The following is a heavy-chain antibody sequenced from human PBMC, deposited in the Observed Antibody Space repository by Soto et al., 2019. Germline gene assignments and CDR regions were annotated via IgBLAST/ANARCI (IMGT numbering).Heavy chain of an antibody. V-gene: IGHV3-33*01. CDR3: ARERPAPYSSCYDY. CDR1: GFTFSSYG. D-gene: IGHD6-6*01. Sequence: GGSLRLSCAASGFTFSSYGMHWVRQAPGKGLEWVAVIWYDGSNKYYADSVKGRFTISRDNSKNTLYLQMNSLRAEDTAVYYCARERPAPYSSCYDYWGQGTLVTVSS. CDR2: IWYDGSNK. J-gene: IGHJ4*02.